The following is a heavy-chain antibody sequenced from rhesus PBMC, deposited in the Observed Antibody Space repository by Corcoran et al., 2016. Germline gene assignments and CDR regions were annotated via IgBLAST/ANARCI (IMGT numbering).Heavy chain of an antibody. CDR3: ARDPPAGFDY. J-gene: IGHJ4*01. CDR1: GVSISSNY. V-gene: IGHV4-173*01. Sequence: QVQLQESGPRLVKPSEPLSLTGAVSGVSISSNYWSWIRQPPGKGREWIGRISGSGGSTDYNPSLKSRVTISTDTSKNQFSLKLSSVTAADSAVYYCARDPPAGFDYWGQGVLVTVSS. CDR2: ISGSGGST.